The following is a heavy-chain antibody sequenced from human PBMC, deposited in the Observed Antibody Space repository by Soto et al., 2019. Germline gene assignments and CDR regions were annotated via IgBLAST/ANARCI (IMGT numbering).Heavy chain of an antibody. CDR3: ATAGGLEIAVAGWVY. CDR2: FDPEDGET. Sequence: ASVKVSCKVSGYTLTELSMHWVRQAPGKGLEWMGGFDPEDGETIYAQKFQGRVTMTEDTSTDTAYMELSSLRSEDTAVYHCATAGGLEIAVAGWVYWGQGTLVTVSS. D-gene: IGHD6-19*01. J-gene: IGHJ4*02. CDR1: GYTLTELS. V-gene: IGHV1-24*01.